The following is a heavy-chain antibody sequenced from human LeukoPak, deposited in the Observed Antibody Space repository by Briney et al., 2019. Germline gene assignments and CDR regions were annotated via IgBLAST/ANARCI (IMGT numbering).Heavy chain of an antibody. Sequence: ASVKVSCKASGYTFTGYYMHWVRQAPGQGLEWMGWINPNSGGTNYAQKFQGRVTMTRDTSISTAYMELSRLRSDDTAVYYCARAWVKYYYDSSGYYYLGYWGQGTLVTVSS. CDR3: ARAWVKYYYDSSGYYYLGY. CDR1: GYTFTGYY. D-gene: IGHD3-22*01. J-gene: IGHJ4*02. V-gene: IGHV1-2*02. CDR2: INPNSGGT.